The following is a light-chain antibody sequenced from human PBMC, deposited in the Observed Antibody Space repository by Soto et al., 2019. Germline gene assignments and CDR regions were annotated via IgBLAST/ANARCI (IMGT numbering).Light chain of an antibody. Sequence: PGERATLSCRASQSVSSYLAWYQQEPGQAPRLLIYDASNRATGIPARFSGSGSGTDFTLTISSLEPEDFAVYYCQQRSNWPPWTFGQGTKVDIK. CDR2: DAS. J-gene: IGKJ1*01. CDR3: QQRSNWPPWT. V-gene: IGKV3-11*01. CDR1: QSVSSY.